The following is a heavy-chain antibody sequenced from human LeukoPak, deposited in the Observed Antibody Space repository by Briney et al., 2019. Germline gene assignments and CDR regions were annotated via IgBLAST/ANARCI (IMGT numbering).Heavy chain of an antibody. D-gene: IGHD5/OR15-5a*01. J-gene: IGHJ6*03. Sequence: SETLSLTCSVSGGSVSSSHYYWGWIRQPPGEGLQWIGNIYYSGSTYYNPSLESRVTISLDTSKNYFSLKLGSVTAADTAVYYCARQVSDYYYYYIDVWGKGTAVTLCS. V-gene: IGHV4-39*01. CDR2: IYYSGST. CDR1: GGSVSSSHYY. CDR3: ARQVSDYYYYYIDV.